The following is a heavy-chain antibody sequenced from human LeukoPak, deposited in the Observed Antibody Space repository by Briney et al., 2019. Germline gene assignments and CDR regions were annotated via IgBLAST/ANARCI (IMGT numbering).Heavy chain of an antibody. CDR2: IRHDGSEK. D-gene: IGHD6-13*01. CDR3: ARVYRGSGSWTDF. V-gene: IGHV3-7*01. J-gene: IGHJ4*02. CDR1: GFIFSTYW. Sequence: PGGSLRLSCAASGFIFSTYWMSWVRQAPGKGLEWVANIRHDGSEKYYGDSVKGRFIISRENAKNSLYLQMNSLRVEDTAVYYCARVYRGSGSWTDFWGQGTLVTVSS.